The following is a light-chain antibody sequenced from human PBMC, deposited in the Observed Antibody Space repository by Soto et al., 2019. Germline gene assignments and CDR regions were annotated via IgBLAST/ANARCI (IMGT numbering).Light chain of an antibody. V-gene: IGKV3-11*01. CDR3: QQRSNWWT. CDR2: DAS. CDR1: QSVSNS. J-gene: IGKJ1*01. Sequence: DTVLTQSPATLSLSPGDRATLSCRASQSVSNSLNWYQQKPGQAPRLLIYDASKRATGIPARFSGSGSGTDFTLTISSLEPEDVAIYYCQQRSNWWTFGQGTKVEIK.